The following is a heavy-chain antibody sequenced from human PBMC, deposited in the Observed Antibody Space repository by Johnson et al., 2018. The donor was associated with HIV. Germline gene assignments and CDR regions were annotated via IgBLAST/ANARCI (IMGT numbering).Heavy chain of an antibody. V-gene: IGHV3-48*01. Sequence: VQLVESGGGVVQPGRSLRLSCAASGFTFSSYGMHWVRQAPGKGLEWVSYISSSGSTIYYADSVKGRFTIYRDNSKNTLYLQMNSLRAEDTAMYYCAKDKLKRTRGSDAFDIWGQGTRVTVSS. CDR3: AKDKLKRTRGSDAFDI. CDR2: ISSSGSTI. J-gene: IGHJ3*02. D-gene: IGHD2-15*01. CDR1: GFTFSSYG.